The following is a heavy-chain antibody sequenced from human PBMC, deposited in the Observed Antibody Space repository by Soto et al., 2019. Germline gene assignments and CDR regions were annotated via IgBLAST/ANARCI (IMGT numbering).Heavy chain of an antibody. V-gene: IGHV3-30*03. CDR2: ISYDGSNK. CDR1: GFTFSSYG. CDR3: ARGRNYYYMDV. Sequence: GGSLRLSCAASGFTFSSYGMHWVRQAPGKGLEWVAVISYDGSNKYYADSVKGRFTISRDNSKNTLYLQMNSLRAEDTAVYYCARGRNYYYMDVWGKGTTVTVSS. J-gene: IGHJ6*03.